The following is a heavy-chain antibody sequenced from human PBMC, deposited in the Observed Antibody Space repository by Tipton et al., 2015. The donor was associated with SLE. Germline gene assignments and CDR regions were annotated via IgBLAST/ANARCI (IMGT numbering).Heavy chain of an antibody. D-gene: IGHD2-2*01. CDR3: ARAKRSSTTWGYWFDP. V-gene: IGHV4-34*01. CDR2: INRSGRT. J-gene: IGHJ5*02. Sequence: CAVYGGSLSGDSWSWVRQPPGKGLEWIGEINRSGRTNYNPSLKSRVAISVDTSKNHLYLSLSSVTAADTAVYYCARAKRSSTTWGYWFDPWGQGTLATVSS. CDR1: GGSLSGDS.